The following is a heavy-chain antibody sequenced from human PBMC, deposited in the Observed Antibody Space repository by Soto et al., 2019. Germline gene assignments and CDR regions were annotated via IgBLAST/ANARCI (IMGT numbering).Heavy chain of an antibody. CDR2: IKTDASEK. J-gene: IGHJ4*01. CDR1: GFNVHWYL. V-gene: IGHV3-7*01. Sequence: GGSPRVCCAASGFNVHWYLMSWVRQAPGKGLEWLATIKTDASEKKYVDSVKGRFTVSRDNAKNSVYLQMDSLRSEDTAAYYCARDSGYGSGNSVNHYLDYWGHGTLVTFSS. CDR3: ARDSGYGSGNSVNHYLDY. D-gene: IGHD3-10*01.